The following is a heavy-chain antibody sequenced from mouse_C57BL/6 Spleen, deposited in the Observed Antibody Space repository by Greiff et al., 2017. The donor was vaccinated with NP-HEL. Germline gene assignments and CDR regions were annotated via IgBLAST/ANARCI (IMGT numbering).Heavy chain of an antibody. Sequence: VQLQESGAELAKPGASVKLSCKASGYTFTSYWMHWVKQRPGQGLEWIGYINPSSGYTKYNQKFKGKATLTADKSSSTAYMQLSSLTYEDTAVYYCARNYGSSYEGAMDYWGQGTSVTVSS. J-gene: IGHJ4*01. D-gene: IGHD1-1*01. CDR1: GYTFTSYW. V-gene: IGHV1-7*01. CDR2: INPSSGYT. CDR3: ARNYGSSYEGAMDY.